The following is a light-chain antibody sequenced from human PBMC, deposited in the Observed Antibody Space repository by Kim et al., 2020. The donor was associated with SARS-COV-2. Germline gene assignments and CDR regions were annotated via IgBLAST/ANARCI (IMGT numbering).Light chain of an antibody. CDR3: QQYINWPMYT. V-gene: IGKV3-15*01. CDR2: GAS. CDR1: QSVSSN. Sequence: VLTQSPATLSVSPGERATLSCRASQSVSSNLAWFQQKPGPAPRLLIYGASTRATGIPARFSGSGSGTEFTLTITSLQSEDFAVYYCQQYINWPMYTFGQGTKLEI. J-gene: IGKJ2*01.